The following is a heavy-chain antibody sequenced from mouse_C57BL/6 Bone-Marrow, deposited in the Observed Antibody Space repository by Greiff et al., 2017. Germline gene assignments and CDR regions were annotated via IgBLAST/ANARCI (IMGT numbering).Heavy chain of an antibody. CDR2: IHPNSGST. D-gene: IGHD2-4*01. Sequence: QVQLQQPGAELVKPGASVKLSCKASGYTFPSYWMHWVKPRPGQGLEWIGMIHPNSGSTNYNEKFKSKATLTVDQSSSTAYMQLSSLTSEDSAVYYCARERGLRPYYWGQGTTLTVSS. J-gene: IGHJ2*01. V-gene: IGHV1-64*01. CDR1: GYTFPSYW. CDR3: ARERGLRPYY.